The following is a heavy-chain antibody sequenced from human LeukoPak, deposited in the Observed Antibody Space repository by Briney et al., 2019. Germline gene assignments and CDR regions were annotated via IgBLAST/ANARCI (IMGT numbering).Heavy chain of an antibody. J-gene: IGHJ3*02. Sequence: GGSLRLSCAASGFTFSRYDMHWVRQATGKGLEWVSDIGTAGDTYYPGSVKGRFNISRENAKNSLYLQMNSLRAGDTAVYYCARGRYYYDSSGISMDAFDIWGQGTMVTVSS. CDR3: ARGRYYYDSSGISMDAFDI. CDR1: GFTFSRYD. D-gene: IGHD3-22*01. CDR2: IGTAGDT. V-gene: IGHV3-13*01.